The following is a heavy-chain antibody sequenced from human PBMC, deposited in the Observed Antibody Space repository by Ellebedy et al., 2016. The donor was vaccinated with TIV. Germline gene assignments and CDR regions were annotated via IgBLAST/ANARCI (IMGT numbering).Heavy chain of an antibody. J-gene: IGHJ5*02. CDR3: ARQMVDYDILTGYWGYNWFDP. Sequence: MPSETLSLTCTVSGGSIRSYYWSWIRQPPGKGLEWIGYIYYSGSTNYNPSLKSRVTISVDTSQHQFSLKLSSVTAADTAVYYCARQMVDYDILTGYWGYNWFDPWGQGTLVTVSS. CDR1: GGSIRSYY. V-gene: IGHV4-59*08. D-gene: IGHD3-9*01. CDR2: IYYSGST.